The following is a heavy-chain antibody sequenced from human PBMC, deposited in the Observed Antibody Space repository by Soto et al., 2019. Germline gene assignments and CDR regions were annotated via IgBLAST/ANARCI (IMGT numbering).Heavy chain of an antibody. CDR2: IDLDDDK. CDR3: AHSNCSSGRCHAFGLAY. Sequence: QITLKESGPTLVKPTQTLTLTCTFSGFSLSASGVGVGWIRQPPGKALEWLAIIDLDDDKRYSPSLKSRLTITKDTSKNQVVLTMTNMDPVDTATDCCAHSNCSSGRCHAFGLAYWGQGTLVTGSS. J-gene: IGHJ4*02. V-gene: IGHV2-5*02. D-gene: IGHD2-2*01. CDR1: GFSLSASGVG.